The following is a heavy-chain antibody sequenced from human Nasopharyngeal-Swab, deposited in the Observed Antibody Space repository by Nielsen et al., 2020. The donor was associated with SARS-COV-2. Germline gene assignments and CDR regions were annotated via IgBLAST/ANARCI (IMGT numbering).Heavy chain of an antibody. CDR3: ASSPYSSSVYYYGMNV. J-gene: IGHJ6*02. D-gene: IGHD6-6*01. V-gene: IGHV5-51*01. Sequence: VRQMPGKGLEWMGIIYPGDSDTRYSPSFQGQVTISADKSISTAYLQWSSLKASDTAMYYCASSPYSSSVYYYGMNVWGQGTTVTVSS. CDR2: IYPGDSDT.